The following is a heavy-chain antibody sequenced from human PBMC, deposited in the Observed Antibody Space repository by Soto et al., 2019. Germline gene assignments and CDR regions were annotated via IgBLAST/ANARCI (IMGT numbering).Heavy chain of an antibody. CDR1: GFTFSSYG. J-gene: IGHJ6*02. CDR3: AKDRRFLEWSTTLSDYYYYGMDV. V-gene: IGHV3-30*18. D-gene: IGHD3-3*01. CDR2: ISYDGSNK. Sequence: GGSLRLSCAASGFTFSSYGMHWVRQAPGKGLEWVAVISYDGSNKYYADSVKGRFTISRDNSKNTLYLQMNSLRAEDTAVYYCAKDRRFLEWSTTLSDYYYYGMDVWGQGTTVTVSS.